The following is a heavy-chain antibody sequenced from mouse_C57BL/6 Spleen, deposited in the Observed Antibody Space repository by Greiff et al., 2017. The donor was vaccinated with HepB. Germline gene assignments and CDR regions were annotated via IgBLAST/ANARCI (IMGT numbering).Heavy chain of an antibody. V-gene: IGHV1-55*01. CDR1: GYTFTSYW. CDR3: ARHYYGSRAWFAY. D-gene: IGHD1-1*01. J-gene: IGHJ3*01. CDR2: IYPGSGST. Sequence: QVQLKQPGAELVKPGASVKMSCKASGYTFTSYWITWVKQRPGQGLEWIGDIYPGSGSTNYNEKFKSKATLTVDTSSSTAYMQLSSLTSEDSAVYYCARHYYGSRAWFAYWGQGTLVTVSA.